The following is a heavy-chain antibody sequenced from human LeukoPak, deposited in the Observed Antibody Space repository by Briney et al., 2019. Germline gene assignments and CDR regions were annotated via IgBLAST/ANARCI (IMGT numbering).Heavy chain of an antibody. CDR1: GYTFTSYY. CDR2: INPSGGGT. Sequence: ASVKVSCKASGYTFTSYYMHWVRQAPGQGLEWMGIINPSGGGTSYAQKFQGRVTMTRDTSTSTVYMELSSLRSEDTAVYYCARGMGASFVDYYYYMDVWGKGTTVTVSS. D-gene: IGHD1-26*01. CDR3: ARGMGASFVDYYYYMDV. V-gene: IGHV1-46*01. J-gene: IGHJ6*03.